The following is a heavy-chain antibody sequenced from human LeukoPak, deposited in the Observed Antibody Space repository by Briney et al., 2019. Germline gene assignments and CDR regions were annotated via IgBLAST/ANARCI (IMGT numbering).Heavy chain of an antibody. V-gene: IGHV3-23*01. Sequence: GGSLRLSCAASGFTFYSYGISWVRQAPGKGLEWGSGISGSGGTTYYADSVKGRFTITRDNSRNTVYLQMNSLRAEDTAVYYCAKDVKTLDAFDIWGRGTMVAVSS. J-gene: IGHJ3*02. CDR3: AKDVKTLDAFDI. CDR1: GFTFYSYG. CDR2: ISGSGGTT.